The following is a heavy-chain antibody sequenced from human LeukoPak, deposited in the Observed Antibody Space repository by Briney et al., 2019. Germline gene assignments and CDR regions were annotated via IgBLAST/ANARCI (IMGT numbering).Heavy chain of an antibody. J-gene: IGHJ6*03. CDR3: ARGDYGSGSPYYYYYMDV. Sequence: PGGSLRLSCAASGFTVSSNYMSWVRQGPGKGLEWVSVIYSGGSTYYADSVKGRFTISRDNSKNTPFLQMNSLRAEDTAVYYCARGDYGSGSPYYYYYMDVWGKGTTVTISS. CDR1: GFTVSSNY. CDR2: IYSGGST. V-gene: IGHV3-53*01. D-gene: IGHD3-10*01.